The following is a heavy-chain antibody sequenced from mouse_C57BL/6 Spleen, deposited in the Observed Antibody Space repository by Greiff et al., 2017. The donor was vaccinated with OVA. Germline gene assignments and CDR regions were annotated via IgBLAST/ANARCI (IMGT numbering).Heavy chain of an antibody. Sequence: EVQLVESGPGLVKPSQSLSLTCSVTGYSITSGYYWNWIRQFPGNKLEWMGYISYDGSNNYNPSLKNRISITRDTSKNQFFLKLNSVTTEDTATYYCARRNYGSSSHFDYWGQGTTLTVSS. CDR1: GYSITSGYY. CDR3: ARRNYGSSSHFDY. CDR2: ISYDGSN. D-gene: IGHD1-1*01. J-gene: IGHJ2*01. V-gene: IGHV3-6*01.